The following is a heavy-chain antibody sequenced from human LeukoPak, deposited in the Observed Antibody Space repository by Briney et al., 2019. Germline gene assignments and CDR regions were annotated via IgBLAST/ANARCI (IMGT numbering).Heavy chain of an antibody. CDR3: ARAPTVGATDHDY. J-gene: IGHJ4*02. D-gene: IGHD1-26*01. CDR1: GGTFSIYA. CDR2: IIPILGIA. V-gene: IGHV1-69*04. Sequence: ASVTVSCKASGGTFSIYAISWVRQAPGQGLEWMGRIIPILGIANYAQKFQGRVTITADKSTSTAYMELSSLRSEDTAVYYCARAPTVGATDHDYWGQGTLVTVSS.